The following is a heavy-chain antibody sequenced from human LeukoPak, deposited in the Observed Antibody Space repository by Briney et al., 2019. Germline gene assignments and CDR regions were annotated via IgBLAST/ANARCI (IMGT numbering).Heavy chain of an antibody. V-gene: IGHV7-4-1*02. CDR1: GYTFTSYA. CDR3: AGSYLVYYYYYYYMDV. J-gene: IGHJ6*03. CDR2: INTNTGNP. Sequence: ASVKVPCKASGYTFTSYAMNWVRQAPGQELEWMGWINTNTGNPTYAQGFTGRFVFSLDTSVSTAYLQISSLKAEDTAVYYCAGSYLVYYYYYYYMDVWGKGTTVTVSS. D-gene: IGHD3-16*02.